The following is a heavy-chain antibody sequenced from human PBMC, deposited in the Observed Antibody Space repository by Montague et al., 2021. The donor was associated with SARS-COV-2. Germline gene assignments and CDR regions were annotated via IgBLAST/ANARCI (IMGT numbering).Heavy chain of an antibody. CDR3: ARHERDTVIGRIFIVDINKFDL. V-gene: IGHV4-59*08. D-gene: IGHD1-26*01. CDR1: GGSISSNY. J-gene: IGHJ4*02. CDR2: IYYTEST. Sequence: SETLSLTCTVSGGSISSNYWSWSRQPPGKGLEWIGYIYYTESTKYNPSLKRRVSISADTSKNKISIQLTSVTAADTAAYYCARHERDTVIGRIFIVDINKFDLWGQGTIVTVSS.